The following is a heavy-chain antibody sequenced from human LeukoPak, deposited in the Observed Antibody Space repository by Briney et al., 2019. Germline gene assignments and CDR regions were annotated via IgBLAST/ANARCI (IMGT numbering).Heavy chain of an antibody. CDR3: ARGGGVATFWVAQDYFDY. J-gene: IGHJ4*02. CDR2: IIPIFGTA. Sequence: SVKVSCKASGGTFSSYAISWVRQAPGQGLEWMGGIIPIFGTANYAQKFQGRVTITTDESTSTAYMELSSLRSEDTAVYYCARGGGVATFWVAQDYFDYWGQGTLVTVSS. V-gene: IGHV1-69*05. D-gene: IGHD5-12*01. CDR1: GGTFSSYA.